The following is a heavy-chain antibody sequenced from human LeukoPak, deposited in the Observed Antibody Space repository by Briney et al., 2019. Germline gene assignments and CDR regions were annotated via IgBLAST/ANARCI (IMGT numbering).Heavy chain of an antibody. V-gene: IGHV1-2*02. CDR1: GYTFTGYY. D-gene: IGHD6-6*01. J-gene: IGHJ6*03. CDR3: ARDMIAARPWDYYYYYMDV. CDR2: INPNSGGT. Sequence: ASVKVSCKASGYTFTGYYMHWVRQAPGQGLEWMGWINPNSGGTNYAQKFQGRVTMTRDTSISTAYMELSRLRPDDTAVYYCARDMIAARPWDYYYYYMDVWGKGTTVTVSS.